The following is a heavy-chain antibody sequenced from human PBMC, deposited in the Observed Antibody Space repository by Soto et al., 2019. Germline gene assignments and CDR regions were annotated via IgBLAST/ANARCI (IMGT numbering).Heavy chain of an antibody. J-gene: IGHJ2*01. D-gene: IGHD4-17*01. CDR1: GGPFSSHT. V-gene: IGHV1-69*08. Sequence: QDQLVQSGAEVKKPGSSVKVSCKAFGGPFSSHTFSWVRQAPGQGLEWMGRIIPALGTTTYSQKFQGRVTITADESVTTVDMELNSIRTEDTAVYYCARPDFGDYWYFDLWGRGTLVTVSS. CDR3: ARPDFGDYWYFDL. CDR2: IIPALGTT.